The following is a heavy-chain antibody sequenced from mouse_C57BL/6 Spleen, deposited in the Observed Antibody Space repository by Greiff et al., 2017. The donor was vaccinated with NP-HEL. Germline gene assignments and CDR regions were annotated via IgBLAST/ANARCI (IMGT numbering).Heavy chain of an antibody. Sequence: VQLQQSGPELVKPGASVKMSCKASGYTFTDYNMHWLKQSHGKSLEWIGYINPNNGGTSYNQKFKGKATLTVNKSSSTAYMELRSLTSEDSAVYYCARGGTAQATLDYWGQGTTLTVSS. CDR1: GYTFTDYN. D-gene: IGHD3-2*02. CDR2: INPNNGGT. V-gene: IGHV1-22*01. J-gene: IGHJ2*01. CDR3: ARGGTAQATLDY.